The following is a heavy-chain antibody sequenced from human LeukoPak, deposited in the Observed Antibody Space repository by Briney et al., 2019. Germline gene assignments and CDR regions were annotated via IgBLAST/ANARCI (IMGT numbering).Heavy chain of an antibody. V-gene: IGHV1-2*02. CDR3: AREGGYGDYALGYYYYGMDV. J-gene: IGHJ6*02. CDR1: GYTFTGYY. CDR2: INPNSGGT. Sequence: ASVKVSCKASGYTFTGYYMHWVRQSPGQGLEWMGWINPNSGGTNYAQKFQGRVTMTRDTSISTAYMELSRRRSDDTAVYYCAREGGYGDYALGYYYYGMDVWGQGTTVTVSS. D-gene: IGHD4-17*01.